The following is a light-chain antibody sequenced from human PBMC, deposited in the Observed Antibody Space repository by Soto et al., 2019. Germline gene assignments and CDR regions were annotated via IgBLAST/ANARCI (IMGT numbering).Light chain of an antibody. CDR3: QSYDSSNQGV. Sequence: NFMLTQPHSVSESPGKTVTISCTRSSGSIASNYVQWYQQRPGSAPTTVIYEDNQRPSGVPDRFSGSIDSSSNSASLPISGLKTEDEADYYCQSYDSSNQGVFGGGTKVTVL. J-gene: IGLJ3*02. CDR2: EDN. V-gene: IGLV6-57*03. CDR1: SGSIASNY.